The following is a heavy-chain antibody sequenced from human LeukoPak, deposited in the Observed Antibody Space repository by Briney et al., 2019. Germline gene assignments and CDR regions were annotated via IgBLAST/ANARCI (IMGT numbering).Heavy chain of an antibody. J-gene: IGHJ4*02. D-gene: IGHD4-17*01. CDR3: ATGLMATVTSPNGY. CDR1: GYTLTELS. CDR2: FDPEDGET. Sequence: GASVKVSCKVSGYTLTELSMHWVRQAPGKGLEWMGGFDPEDGETIYAQKFQGRVTMTEDTSTDTAYMELSSLRSEDTAVYYCATGLMATVTSPNGYWGQGTLVTVSS. V-gene: IGHV1-24*01.